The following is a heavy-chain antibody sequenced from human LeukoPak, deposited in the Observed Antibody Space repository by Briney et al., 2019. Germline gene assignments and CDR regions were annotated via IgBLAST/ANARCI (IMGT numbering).Heavy chain of an antibody. D-gene: IGHD4-23*01. Sequence: SETLSLTCAVYGGSFSGYYWSWIRQPPGKGLEWIGEINHSGSTNYNPSLKSRVTISVDTSKNQFSLKLSSVTAADTAVCYCARGRLRWSRGVFDYWGQGTLVTVSS. CDR1: GGSFSGYY. V-gene: IGHV4-34*01. J-gene: IGHJ4*02. CDR2: INHSGST. CDR3: ARGRLRWSRGVFDY.